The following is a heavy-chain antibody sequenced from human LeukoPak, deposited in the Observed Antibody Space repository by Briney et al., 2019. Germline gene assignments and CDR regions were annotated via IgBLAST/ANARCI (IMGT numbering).Heavy chain of an antibody. D-gene: IGHD3-10*01. J-gene: IGHJ4*02. CDR3: AREGFGELSFDW. V-gene: IGHV3-30*04. CDR2: LSYDGNNE. CDR1: GFTFSRYN. Sequence: GGSLRLSCAASGFTFSRYNMHWVRQTPGKGLEWVTLLSYDGNNEDYADSVKGRFSISRDNSKTTLYLQMNSLRVDDTAVYYCAREGFGELSFDWWGQGTLVTVSS.